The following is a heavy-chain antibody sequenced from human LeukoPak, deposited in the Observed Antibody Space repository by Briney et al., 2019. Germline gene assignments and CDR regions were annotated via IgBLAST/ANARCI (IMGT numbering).Heavy chain of an antibody. Sequence: GGSLRLSCAASGFTFSSYAMSWVRQAPGKGLEWVSAISGSGGSTYYADSVKGRFTISRDNSKNTLYLQMNSLRAEGTAVYYCAKAPMVRGVIISNWGQGTLVTVSS. D-gene: IGHD3-10*01. CDR2: ISGSGGST. J-gene: IGHJ4*02. CDR1: GFTFSSYA. V-gene: IGHV3-23*01. CDR3: AKAPMVRGVIISN.